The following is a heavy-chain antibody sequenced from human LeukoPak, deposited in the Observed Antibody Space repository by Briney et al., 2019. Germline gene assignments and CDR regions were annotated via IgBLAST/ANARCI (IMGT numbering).Heavy chain of an antibody. CDR2: IRYDGSNK. CDR1: GFTFSSYG. V-gene: IGHV3-30*02. D-gene: IGHD2-15*01. Sequence: GGSLRLSCAASGFTFSSYGMHWVRQAPGKGLEWVAFIRYDGSNKYYADSVKGRFTISRDNSKNTLYLQMNSLRAEDTAVYYCAGGDEDIVVVVAAYDWFDPWGQGTLVTVSS. J-gene: IGHJ5*02. CDR3: AGGDEDIVVVVAAYDWFDP.